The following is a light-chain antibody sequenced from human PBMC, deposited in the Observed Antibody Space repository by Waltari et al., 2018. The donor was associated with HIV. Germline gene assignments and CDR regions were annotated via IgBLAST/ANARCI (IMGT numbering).Light chain of an antibody. Sequence: DIVMTQSPDSLAVSLGARATIHCRASQTILYSANNKNYLAWYQQKPGQPPKLLISWASTRESGVPDRFSGSGSGTDFTLTIRSLQPEDVAVYYCQQYYFTPPHTFGQGTKLEIK. CDR3: QQYYFTPPHT. CDR2: WAS. J-gene: IGKJ2*01. V-gene: IGKV4-1*01. CDR1: QTILYSANNKNY.